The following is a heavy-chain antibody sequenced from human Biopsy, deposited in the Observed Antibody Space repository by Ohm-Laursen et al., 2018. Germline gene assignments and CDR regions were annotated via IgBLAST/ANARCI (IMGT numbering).Heavy chain of an antibody. CDR2: INHSGRT. J-gene: IGHJ6*02. D-gene: IGHD3-22*01. CDR3: VRGVDYYDPYHYYALDV. Sequence: SDTLSLTCAVYGDSFNGYYWSWIRQPPGKGLEWIGEINHSGRTNYNPSLKSRVTITKDTSKNQYPLKVRCVTAADTAVYYCVRGVDYYDPYHYYALDVWGQGTTVTVSS. CDR1: GDSFNGYY. V-gene: IGHV4-34*01.